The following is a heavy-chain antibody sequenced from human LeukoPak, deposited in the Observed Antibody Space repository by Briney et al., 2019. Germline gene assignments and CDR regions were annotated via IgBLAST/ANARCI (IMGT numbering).Heavy chain of an antibody. Sequence: GGSLRLSCAASGFTFSDYYMSWIRQAPGKGLEWVSYISSSGGTIYYADSVKGRFTISRDNSKNTLFLQMNSLRAEDTAVYYCAKDYHGSGSSLASGSSLAYYFDYWGQGTLVTVSS. J-gene: IGHJ4*02. V-gene: IGHV3-11*04. D-gene: IGHD3-10*01. CDR3: AKDYHGSGSSLASGSSLAYYFDY. CDR1: GFTFSDYY. CDR2: ISSSGGTI.